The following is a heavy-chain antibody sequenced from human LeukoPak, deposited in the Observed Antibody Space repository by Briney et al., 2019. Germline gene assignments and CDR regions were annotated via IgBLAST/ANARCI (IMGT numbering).Heavy chain of an antibody. CDR3: ARASYTIPDY. Sequence: SQTLSLTCAISGDSVSSNSAAWNWIRQSPTRGLEWLGRTYYRSKWYGDYAVSVKSRITIDPDTSKNQFSLQPNSVTPEDTAVYYCARASYTIPDYWGQGTLVTVSS. V-gene: IGHV6-1*01. CDR1: GDSVSSNSAA. CDR2: TYYRSKWYG. J-gene: IGHJ4*02. D-gene: IGHD2-2*02.